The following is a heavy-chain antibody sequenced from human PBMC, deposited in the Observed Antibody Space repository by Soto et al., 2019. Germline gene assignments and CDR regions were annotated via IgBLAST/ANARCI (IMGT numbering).Heavy chain of an antibody. J-gene: IGHJ5*02. D-gene: IGHD3-10*01. V-gene: IGHV1-3*01. CDR3: ARAFAGMVRGVSPFDP. CDR1: GYTFTSYA. CDR2: INAGNGNT. Sequence: ASVKVSFKASGYTFTSYAMHWVRQAPGQRLEWMGWINAGNGNTKYSQKFQGRVTITRDTSASTAYMELSSLRSEDTAVYYCARAFAGMVRGVSPFDPWGQGTLVTVSS.